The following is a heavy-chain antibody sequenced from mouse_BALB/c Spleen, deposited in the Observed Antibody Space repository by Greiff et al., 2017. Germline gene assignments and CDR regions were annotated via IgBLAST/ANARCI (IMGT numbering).Heavy chain of an antibody. CDR2: IDPANGNT. V-gene: IGHV14-3*02. Sequence: VHVKQSGAELVKPGASVKLSCTASGFNIKDTYMHWVKQRPEQGLEWIGRIDPANGNTKYDPKFQGKATITADTSSNTAYLQLSSLTSEDTAVYYCARYYVDAMDYWGQGTSVTVSS. CDR1: GFNIKDTY. CDR3: ARYYVDAMDY. J-gene: IGHJ4*01. D-gene: IGHD1-1*01.